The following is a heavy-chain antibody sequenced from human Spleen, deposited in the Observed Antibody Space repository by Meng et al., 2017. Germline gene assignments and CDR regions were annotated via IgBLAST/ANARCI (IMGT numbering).Heavy chain of an antibody. CDR1: GFTFSSYG. CDR3: AKANWATVAGTYGYFDY. D-gene: IGHD6-19*01. V-gene: IGHV3-33*06. Sequence: GESLKISCAASGFTFSSYGMHWVRQAPGKGLEWVAVIWYDGSNKYYADSVKGRFTISRDNSKNTLYLQMNSLRAEDTAVYYCAKANWATVAGTYGYFDYWGQGTLVTVSS. J-gene: IGHJ4*02. CDR2: IWYDGSNK.